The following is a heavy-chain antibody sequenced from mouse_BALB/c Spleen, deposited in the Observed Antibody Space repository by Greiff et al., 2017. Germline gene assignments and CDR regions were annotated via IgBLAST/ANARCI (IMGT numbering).Heavy chain of an antibody. J-gene: IGHJ3*01. D-gene: IGHD2-1*01. V-gene: IGHV5-9-3*01. Sequence: EVKVVESGGGLVKPGGSLKLSCAASGFTFSSYAMSWVRQTPEKRLEWVATISSGGSYTYYPDSVKGRFTISRDNAKNTLYLQMSSLRSEDTAMYYCARNYGKGEAWFAYWGQGTLVTVSA. CDR1: GFTFSSYA. CDR2: ISSGGSYT. CDR3: ARNYGKGEAWFAY.